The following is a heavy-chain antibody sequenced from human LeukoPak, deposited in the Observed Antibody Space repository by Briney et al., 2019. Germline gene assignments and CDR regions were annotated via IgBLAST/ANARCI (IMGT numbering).Heavy chain of an antibody. D-gene: IGHD2-2*02. Sequence: GGSLRLSCAASGFTFSSYAMSWVRQAPGKGLEWVSAISGSGGSTYYADSVKGRFTISRDNSKNKLYLQMNSLRAEDTAVYYCAKDRIVVVPAAIPFDYWGQGTLVTVSS. V-gene: IGHV3-23*01. CDR2: ISGSGGST. J-gene: IGHJ4*02. CDR3: AKDRIVVVPAAIPFDY. CDR1: GFTFSSYA.